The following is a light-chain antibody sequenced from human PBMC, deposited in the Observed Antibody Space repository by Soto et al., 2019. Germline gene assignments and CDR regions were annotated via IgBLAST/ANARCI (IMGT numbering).Light chain of an antibody. Sequence: EIVLTQSPGTLSLSPGERATLSCRASQSVSSSYLAWYQQKPGQAPRLLIYGASSRATGIPDRFSGSGSGTDFPLPISRLEPEDFAVYYCQQYGSSPQPSGQGPRVDIK. CDR1: QSVSSSY. V-gene: IGKV3-20*01. J-gene: IGKJ1*01. CDR2: GAS. CDR3: QQYGSSPQP.